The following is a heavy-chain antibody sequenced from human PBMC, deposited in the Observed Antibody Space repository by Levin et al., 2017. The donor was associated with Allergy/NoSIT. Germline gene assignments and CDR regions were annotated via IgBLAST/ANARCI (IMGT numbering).Heavy chain of an antibody. CDR1: GFTFSSYS. CDR2: ISSSSSYI. V-gene: IGHV3-21*01. J-gene: IGHJ6*02. D-gene: IGHD3-10*01. CDR3: ARDRGGYYGMDV. Sequence: GESLKISCAASGFTFSSYSMNWVRQAPGKGLEWVSSISSSSSYIYYADSVKGRFTISRDNAKNSLYLQMNSLRAEDTAVYYCARDRGGYYGMDVWGQGTTVTVSS.